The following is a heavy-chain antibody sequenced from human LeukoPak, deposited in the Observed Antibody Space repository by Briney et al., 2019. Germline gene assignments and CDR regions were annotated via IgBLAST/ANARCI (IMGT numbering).Heavy chain of an antibody. CDR1: GGSISSSSYY. CDR2: IYYSGST. J-gene: IGHJ4*02. D-gene: IGHD2-2*01. V-gene: IGHV4-39*01. Sequence: SETLSLTCTVSGGSISSSSYYWGWIRQPPGKGLEWIGSIYYSGSTYYNPSLKSRVTISVDTSKNQFSLKLSSVTAADTAVYYCASPPLPAAFSDYWGQGTLVTVSS. CDR3: ASPPLPAAFSDY.